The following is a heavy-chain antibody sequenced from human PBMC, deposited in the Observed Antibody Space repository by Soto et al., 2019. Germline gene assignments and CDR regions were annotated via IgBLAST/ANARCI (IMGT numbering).Heavy chain of an antibody. J-gene: IGHJ4*02. Sequence: EVQLVESGGGLVQPGGSLRLSCAASGFTFSSYCMSWVRQAPGKGLEWVANIKQDGSEKYYVDSVKGRFTNSRDNAKNSLYLQMNSLSAEDTDVEYCARSRRGRSSSGGAGYWGQGTLVTVSS. V-gene: IGHV3-7*01. D-gene: IGHD6-6*01. CDR1: GFTFSSYC. CDR2: IKQDGSEK. CDR3: ARSRRGRSSSGGAGY.